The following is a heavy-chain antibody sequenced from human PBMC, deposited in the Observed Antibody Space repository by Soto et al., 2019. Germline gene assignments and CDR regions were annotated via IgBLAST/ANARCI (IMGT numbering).Heavy chain of an antibody. V-gene: IGHV4-59*01. CDR1: GGSISSFY. Sequence: SETLSLTCTVSGGSISSFYWSWIRQPPGKGLEWIGYIYYSGSTNYNPSLKSRVTISVDTSKNQFSLKLSSVTAADTAVYYCASSLGYCSSTSCYPYYYGMDVWGQGTTVTVSS. CDR2: IYYSGST. CDR3: ASSLGYCSSTSCYPYYYGMDV. J-gene: IGHJ6*02. D-gene: IGHD2-2*01.